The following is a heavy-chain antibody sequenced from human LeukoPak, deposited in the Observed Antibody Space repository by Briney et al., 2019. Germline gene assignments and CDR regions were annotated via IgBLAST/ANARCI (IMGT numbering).Heavy chain of an antibody. CDR3: ARAPPYYYDKGFDP. CDR1: GYTFTSYA. CDR2: INTNTGNP. V-gene: IGHV7-4-1*02. Sequence: AASVKVSCKASGYTFTSYAMNWVRQAPGQGLEWMGWINTNTGNPTYAQGFTGRFVFSLDTSVSTAYLQISSLKAEDTAVYYCARAPPYYYDKGFDPWGQGTLVTVSS. J-gene: IGHJ5*02. D-gene: IGHD3-22*01.